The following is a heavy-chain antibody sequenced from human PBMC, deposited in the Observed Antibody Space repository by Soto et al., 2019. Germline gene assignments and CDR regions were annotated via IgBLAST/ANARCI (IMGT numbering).Heavy chain of an antibody. CDR3: AKTTDGWFSAFEI. V-gene: IGHV3-23*01. Sequence: GGSLRLSCAASGFVFSSYAMSWVRQAPGKGLEWVSAISGSGTTAYYADSVKGRFIFSRDNPKNTMYLQMNSLRAEDTAVYFCAKTTDGWFSAFEIWGQGTVVT. J-gene: IGHJ3*02. CDR2: ISGSGTTA. CDR1: GFVFSSYA. D-gene: IGHD6-19*01.